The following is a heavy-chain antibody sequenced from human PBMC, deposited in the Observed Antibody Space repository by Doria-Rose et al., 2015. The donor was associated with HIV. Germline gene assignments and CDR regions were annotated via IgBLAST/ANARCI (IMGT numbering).Heavy chain of an antibody. CDR3: ARSSQGLYNRGFFDI. D-gene: IGHD1-20*01. V-gene: IGHV4-38-2*02. Sequence: QVQVQESGPGLVRPSETLSLTCTVSGYSISGGYYWGWIRQPPGKGLEWVGIIYHSGSTYYNPSLQSRLSISIDTSKNQFSLKLTSVTAADTAVYHCARSSQGLYNRGFFDIWGQGTMVTVSS. CDR2: IYHSGST. CDR1: GYSISGGYY. J-gene: IGHJ3*02.